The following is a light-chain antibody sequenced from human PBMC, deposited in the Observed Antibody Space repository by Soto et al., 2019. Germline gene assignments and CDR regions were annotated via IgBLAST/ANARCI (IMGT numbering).Light chain of an antibody. J-gene: IGLJ1*01. CDR1: SSNIGAGYD. Sequence: QSVLTQPPSVSGAPGQRVTISCTGSSSNIGAGYDVHWYQQLPGTAPKLLIYGNSHRPSGVPDRFSGSKSGTSASLSITGLQADDEADYYCQSYDSSLSVNFVFGTGTKVTVL. V-gene: IGLV1-40*01. CDR3: QSYDSSLSVNFV. CDR2: GNS.